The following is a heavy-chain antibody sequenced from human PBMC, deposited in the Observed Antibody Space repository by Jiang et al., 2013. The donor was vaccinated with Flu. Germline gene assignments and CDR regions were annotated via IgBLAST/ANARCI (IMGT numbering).Heavy chain of an antibody. J-gene: IGHJ4*02. V-gene: IGHV4-38-2*01. CDR1: GYSISSGSY. CDR2: IYHSGNT. D-gene: IGHD3-10*01. CDR3: ASAAEETLRFGESYFDS. Sequence: GPGLVKPSETLSLTCAVSGYSISSGSYWGWIRQPLGKGLEWIGTIYHSGNTHSNPSLKSRVTMSVDTSKNQFSLKLSSMTAADTAIYYCASAAEETLRFGESYFDSWGQGTLVTVSS.